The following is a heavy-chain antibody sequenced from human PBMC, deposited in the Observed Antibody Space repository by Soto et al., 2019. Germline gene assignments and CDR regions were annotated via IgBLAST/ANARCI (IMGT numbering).Heavy chain of an antibody. J-gene: IGHJ4*02. Sequence: ESGGGVVQPGRSLRLSCAASGFTFSSYGMHWVRQAPGKGLEWVAVIWYDGSNKYYADSVKGRFTISRDNSKNTLYLQMNSLRAEDTAVYYCAREGVLRFLEWLGGYFDYWGQGTLVTVSS. CDR1: GFTFSSYG. D-gene: IGHD3-3*01. V-gene: IGHV3-33*01. CDR2: IWYDGSNK. CDR3: AREGVLRFLEWLGGYFDY.